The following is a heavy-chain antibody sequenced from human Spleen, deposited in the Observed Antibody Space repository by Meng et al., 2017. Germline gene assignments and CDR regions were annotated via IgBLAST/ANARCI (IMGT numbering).Heavy chain of an antibody. J-gene: IGHJ4*02. Sequence: QVPVAQWRAGLLKPSETLSLTCVVSGGSFSDYSCSWIRQPPGRGLEWIGEINHSGSTNYNPSLESRATISVDTSQNNLSLKLSSVTAADSAVYYCARGPTTMAHDFDYWGQGTLVTVSS. V-gene: IGHV4-34*01. CDR3: ARGPTTMAHDFDY. CDR2: INHSGST. D-gene: IGHD4-11*01. CDR1: GGSFSDYS.